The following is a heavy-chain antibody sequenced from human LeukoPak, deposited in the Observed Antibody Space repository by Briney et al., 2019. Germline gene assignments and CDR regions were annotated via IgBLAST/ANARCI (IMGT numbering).Heavy chain of an antibody. D-gene: IGHD2-21*02. CDR3: ARDSNCGGNCYSGINIFDI. CDR1: GFAFSSYA. V-gene: IGHV3-33*01. J-gene: IGHJ3*02. Sequence: GGSLRLSCAASGFAFSSYAMHWVRQAPGKGLEWVAVIWYDGSNEYYVDSVKGRFTISRDNSKNTVYLQMNSLRVEDTAVYYCARDSNCGGNCYSGINIFDIWGQGRMVTVSS. CDR2: IWYDGSNE.